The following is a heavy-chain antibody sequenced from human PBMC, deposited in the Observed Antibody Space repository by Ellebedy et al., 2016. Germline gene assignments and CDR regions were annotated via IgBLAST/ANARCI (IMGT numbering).Heavy chain of an antibody. V-gene: IGHV4-4*07. J-gene: IGHJ6*03. CDR3: AKEGYGGNSYYYYYMDV. CDR2: IYSSGST. Sequence: GSLRLSXTVSGGSISSYYWSWIRQPAGKGLEWIGRIYSSGSTNYNPSLKSRITMSVDTSKNQFSLKLASVTAADTAVYYCAKEGYGGNSYYYYYMDVWGKGTTVTVSS. CDR1: GGSISSYY. D-gene: IGHD4-23*01.